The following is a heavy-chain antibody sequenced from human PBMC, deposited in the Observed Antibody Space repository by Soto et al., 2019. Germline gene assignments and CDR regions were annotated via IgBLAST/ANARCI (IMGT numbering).Heavy chain of an antibody. J-gene: IGHJ3*01. CDR3: ARDLPGA. Sequence: EVQLVESGGGLVQPGGSLRLSFAASGFTLSSNWMHWGRQAPGKGLLWVARINTDGSSTSYTDSVKDRFTISRDNTKNTLYLQMNSLRADDTALYYCARDLPGAWGQGTMVTVSS. CDR1: GFTLSSNW. CDR2: INTDGSST. V-gene: IGHV3-74*01.